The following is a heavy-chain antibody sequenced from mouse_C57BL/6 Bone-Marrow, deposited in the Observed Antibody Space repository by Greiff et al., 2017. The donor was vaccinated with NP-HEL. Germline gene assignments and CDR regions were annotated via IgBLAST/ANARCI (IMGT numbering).Heavy chain of an antibody. CDR1: GYTFTDYY. CDR3: ARLPSIYYYGSSHWYFDV. CDR2: INPYNGGT. J-gene: IGHJ1*03. Sequence: VHVKQSGPVLVKPGASVKMSCKASGYTFTDYYMNWVKQSHGKSLEWIGVINPYNGGTSYNQKFKGKATLTVDKSSSTAYMELNSLTSEDSAVYYCARLPSIYYYGSSHWYFDVWGTGTTVTVSS. V-gene: IGHV1-19*01. D-gene: IGHD1-1*01.